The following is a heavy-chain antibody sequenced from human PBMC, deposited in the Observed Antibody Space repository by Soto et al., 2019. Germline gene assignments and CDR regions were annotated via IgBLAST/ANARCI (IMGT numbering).Heavy chain of an antibody. Sequence: QVHLVQSGAEVKKPGASVKVSCKASGYIFINYYIHWVRQAPGHGLEWMAIINPTGGSTNYAQKIQGRVTFDMDTSTSTVYMELSRLTSEDTAMYYGARHMAAGDLWGQGTLVTVSS. CDR2: INPTGGST. J-gene: IGHJ4*02. CDR1: GYIFINYY. D-gene: IGHD2-21*01. CDR3: ARHMAAGDL. V-gene: IGHV1-46*01.